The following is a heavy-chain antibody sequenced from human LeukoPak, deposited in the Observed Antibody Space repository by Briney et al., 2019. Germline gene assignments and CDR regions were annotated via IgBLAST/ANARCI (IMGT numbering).Heavy chain of an antibody. CDR2: INPSDSDT. V-gene: IGHV5-51*03. Sequence: GESLKISCKGSGYSFTTYWIDWVRQMPGKGLEWMGSINPSDSDTRYSPSFQGQVTVSADKSISTAYLQWSSLKASDTAMYYCARRVGYSSGWYYFDYWGQGTLVTVSS. CDR1: GYSFTTYW. D-gene: IGHD6-19*01. CDR3: ARRVGYSSGWYYFDY. J-gene: IGHJ4*02.